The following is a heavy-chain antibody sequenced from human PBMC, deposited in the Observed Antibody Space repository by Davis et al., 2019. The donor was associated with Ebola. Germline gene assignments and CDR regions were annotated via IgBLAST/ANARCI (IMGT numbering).Heavy chain of an antibody. CDR2: IYPGDSDT. V-gene: IGHV5-51*01. J-gene: IGHJ6*02. D-gene: IGHD1-14*01. CDR3: ARFRSRNYYYYGMDV. CDR1: GYSFTSYW. Sequence: GESLKISCKGSGYSFTSYWIGWVRQMPGKGLEWMGIIYPGDSDTSYSPSFQGQVTLSADKSISTAYLQWSSLKASDTAMYYCARFRSRNYYYYGMDVWGQGTTVTVSS.